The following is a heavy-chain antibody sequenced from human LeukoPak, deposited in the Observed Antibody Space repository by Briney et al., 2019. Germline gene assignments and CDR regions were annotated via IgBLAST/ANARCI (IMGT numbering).Heavy chain of an antibody. Sequence: PSETLPLTCSVSGGSISSDYWNWIRQPAGKGLEFIGRIHVSGVINYSPSLGGRVTMSVDRSKNQFSLNLNSVTAADTAVYYCARDLGHERRGGFFESWGQGTLVTVSS. D-gene: IGHD1-1*01. CDR1: GGSISSDY. V-gene: IGHV4-4*07. CDR2: IHVSGVI. J-gene: IGHJ4*02. CDR3: ARDLGHERRGGFFES.